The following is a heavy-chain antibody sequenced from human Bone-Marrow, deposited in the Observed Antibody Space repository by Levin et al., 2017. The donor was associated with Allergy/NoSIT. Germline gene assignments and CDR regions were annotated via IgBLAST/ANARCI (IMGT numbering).Heavy chain of an antibody. V-gene: IGHV3-74*01. J-gene: IGHJ6*02. CDR3: AKGLGYYYYFYGMDI. Sequence: GGSLRLSCVASGFTFSSSWMHWVRQVPGKGLVWVARISFDGSTTTYADSVKGRFTISRDNAKNTLYLQMNSLRVEDTVVYYCAKGLGYYYYFYGMDIWGQATAVTVSS. CDR1: GFTFSSSW. CDR2: ISFDGSTT. D-gene: IGHD1-26*01.